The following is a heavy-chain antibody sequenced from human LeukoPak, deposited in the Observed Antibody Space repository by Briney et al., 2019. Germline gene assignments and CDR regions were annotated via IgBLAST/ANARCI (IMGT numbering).Heavy chain of an antibody. CDR1: GFTFNFYS. J-gene: IGHJ4*02. D-gene: IGHD2-15*01. CDR2: ISSSGSTI. V-gene: IGHV3-48*04. Sequence: GGSLRLSCTASGFTFNFYSMNWVRQAPGKGLEWVSYISSSGSTIYYADSVKGRFTISRDNAKNSLYLQMNSLRAEDTAVYYCARARYCSGGSCRTPLYYFDYWGQGTLVTVSS. CDR3: ARARYCSGGSCRTPLYYFDY.